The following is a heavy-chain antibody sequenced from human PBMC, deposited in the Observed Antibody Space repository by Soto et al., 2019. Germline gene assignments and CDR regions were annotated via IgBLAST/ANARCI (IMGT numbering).Heavy chain of an antibody. Sequence: GGSLRLSCVASGFTSYGYEMNWVRRVPGKGLEWVSGIIWNSGFACYADSVKGRFTISRDNAKNSLYLQMNSLRPEDTAFYFFTKDSCSCSPADWGQGTLVTVSS. J-gene: IGHJ4*02. CDR3: TKDSCSCSPAD. CDR2: IIWNSGFA. CDR1: GFTSYGYE. D-gene: IGHD6-6*01. V-gene: IGHV3-9*02.